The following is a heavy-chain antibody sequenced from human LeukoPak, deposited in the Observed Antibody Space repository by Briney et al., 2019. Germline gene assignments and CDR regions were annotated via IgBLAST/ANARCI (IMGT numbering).Heavy chain of an antibody. D-gene: IGHD6-19*01. CDR1: GGSISSYY. CDR2: IYYTGST. J-gene: IGHJ5*02. V-gene: IGHV4-59*08. Sequence: SETLSLTCTVSGGSISSYYWSWIRQPPGKGLEWIGCIYYTGSTNYNPSLKSRVTISVDTSKNQFSLKLSSVTAADTAVYYCARQGSGWANWFDPWGQGTLVTVSS. CDR3: ARQGSGWANWFDP.